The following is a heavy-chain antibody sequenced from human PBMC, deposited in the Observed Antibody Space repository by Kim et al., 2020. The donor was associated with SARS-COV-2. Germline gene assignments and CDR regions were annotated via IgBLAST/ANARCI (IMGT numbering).Heavy chain of an antibody. CDR1: GFTFDDYA. CDR3: AKEKGYTALGNYYYYGMDV. D-gene: IGHD6-13*01. J-gene: IGHJ6*02. CDR2: ISWNSGSI. Sequence: GGSLRLSCAASGFTFDDYAMHWVRQAPGKGLEWVSGISWNSGSIGYADSVKGRFTISRDNAKNSLYLQMNSLRAEDTALYYCAKEKGYTALGNYYYYGMDVWGQGTTVTVSS. V-gene: IGHV3-9*01.